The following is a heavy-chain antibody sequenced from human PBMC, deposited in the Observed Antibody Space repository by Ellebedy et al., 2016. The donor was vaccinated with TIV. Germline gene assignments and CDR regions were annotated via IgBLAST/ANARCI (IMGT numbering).Heavy chain of an antibody. CDR1: GFNFRSYW. CDR2: IRQEGDVK. J-gene: IGHJ5*02. V-gene: IGHV3-7*01. D-gene: IGHD4-17*01. Sequence: GESLKISCIASGFNFRSYWMTWVRQAPGKGLEWVANIRQEGDVKYYVDSVRGRFTVSRDNAKNSLFLQMNSLRVEDTAVYYCARRASYGDYAVQVNPWFDPWGQGTLVTVSS. CDR3: ARRASYGDYAVQVNPWFDP.